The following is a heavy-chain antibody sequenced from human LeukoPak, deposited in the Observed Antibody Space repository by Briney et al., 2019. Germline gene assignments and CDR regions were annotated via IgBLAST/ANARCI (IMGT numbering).Heavy chain of an antibody. CDR3: ARVVLLWFRPNWFDP. Sequence: ASVKVSCKASGYTFTSYGISWVRQAPGQGLEWMGWISAYNGNTNYAQKLQARVTMTTDTSTSTGYMELRSLRSDDTAVYYCARVVLLWFRPNWFDPWGQGTLVTVSS. D-gene: IGHD3-10*01. V-gene: IGHV1-18*01. CDR1: GYTFTSYG. CDR2: ISAYNGNT. J-gene: IGHJ5*02.